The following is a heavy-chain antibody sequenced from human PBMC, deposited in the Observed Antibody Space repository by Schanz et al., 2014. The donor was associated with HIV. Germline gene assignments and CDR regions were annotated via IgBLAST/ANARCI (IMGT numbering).Heavy chain of an antibody. J-gene: IGHJ6*02. Sequence: QVQLVQSGAEVKKPGASVRVSCKTSGYIFTSNGISWVRQAPGQGLEWMGWIIPMFGTTKYPQRLQGRVTIIADKSTTTAYMELSKLRSEDTAVYFCARARYDYVWGSYRPFYYGLDVWGQGTTVTVSS. CDR2: IIPMFGTT. CDR1: GYIFTSNG. V-gene: IGHV1-69*06. CDR3: ARARYDYVWGSYRPFYYGLDV. D-gene: IGHD3-16*02.